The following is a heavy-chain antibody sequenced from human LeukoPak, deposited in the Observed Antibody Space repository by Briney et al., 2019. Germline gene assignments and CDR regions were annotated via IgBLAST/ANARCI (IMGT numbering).Heavy chain of an antibody. CDR2: INPNSGGT. Sequence: ASVKVSCKASGYTFTGYYMHWVRQAPGQGLEWMGWINPNSGGTNYAQKFQDRVTMTRDTSISTAYMELSRLRSDDTAVYYCARLYMDAYCGGDCYSKYFDYWGQGTLVTVSS. CDR1: GYTFTGYY. V-gene: IGHV1-2*02. CDR3: ARLYMDAYCGGDCYSKYFDY. D-gene: IGHD2-21*02. J-gene: IGHJ4*02.